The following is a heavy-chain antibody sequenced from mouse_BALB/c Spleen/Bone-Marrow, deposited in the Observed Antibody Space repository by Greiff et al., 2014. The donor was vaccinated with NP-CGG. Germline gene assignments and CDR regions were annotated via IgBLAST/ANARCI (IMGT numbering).Heavy chain of an antibody. D-gene: IGHD1-1*01. CDR1: GYSFTSYW. CDR2: IYPGNSDT. CDR3: TRYYYGRYYAMDY. J-gene: IGHJ4*01. V-gene: IGHV1-5*01. Sequence: EVQLQQSGTVLARPGASVKMSCKASGYSFTSYWMHWVKQRPGQGLEWIGAIYPGNSDTSYNQKFKGKAKLTAVTSASTAYMELSSLTNEDSAAYYCTRYYYGRYYAMDYWGQGTSVTVSS.